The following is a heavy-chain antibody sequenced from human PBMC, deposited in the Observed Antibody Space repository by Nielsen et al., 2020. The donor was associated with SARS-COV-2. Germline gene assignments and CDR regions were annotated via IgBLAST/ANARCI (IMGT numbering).Heavy chain of an antibody. V-gene: IGHV1-3*01. CDR3: VKGDSPDKYYYYGMDV. D-gene: IGHD3-22*01. CDR1: GYTFTSYA. CDR2: INAGNGNT. J-gene: IGHJ6*02. Sequence: ASVKVSCKASGYTFTSYAMHWVRQAPGQRLEWMGWINAGNGNTKYSQKFQGRVTITRDTSASTAYMELSSLRSEDTAVYYCVKGDSPDKYYYYGMDVWGQGTTVTVSS.